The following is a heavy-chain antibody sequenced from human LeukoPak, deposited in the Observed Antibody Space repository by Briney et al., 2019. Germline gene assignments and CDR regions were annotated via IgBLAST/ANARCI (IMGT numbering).Heavy chain of an antibody. D-gene: IGHD3/OR15-3a*01. V-gene: IGHV4-39*01. J-gene: IGHJ4*02. CDR2: IYYSGST. CDR1: GGSISGSFYY. CDR3: ARRGLIDY. Sequence: PSETLSLTCTVSGGSISGSFYYWGWTRQPPGKGLEWIGSIYYSGSTYYNPSLKSRVTISVDTSKNQFSLNLSSVTAADTAVYYCARRGLIDYWGQGTLVTVSS.